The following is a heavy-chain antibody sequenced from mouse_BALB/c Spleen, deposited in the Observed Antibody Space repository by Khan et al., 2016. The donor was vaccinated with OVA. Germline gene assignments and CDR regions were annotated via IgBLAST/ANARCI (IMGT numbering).Heavy chain of an antibody. V-gene: IGHV5-6*02. CDR1: GFTFSNYD. J-gene: IGHJ3*01. CDR3: ARRGYDEAWFAY. Sequence: EVKLEESGGDLVKPGGSLKLSCAASGFTFSNYDMSWVRQTPDKRLGWVATISSAGSYTYYPDSVKGRFTISRDNAKNTLYLQLSSLKSEDTAMYYCARRGYDEAWFAYWGHGTLVTVSA. CDR2: ISSAGSYT. D-gene: IGHD2-2*01.